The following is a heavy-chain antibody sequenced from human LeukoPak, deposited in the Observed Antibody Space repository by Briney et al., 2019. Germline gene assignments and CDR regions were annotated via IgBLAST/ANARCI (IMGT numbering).Heavy chain of an antibody. CDR2: IKSKTDGGAT. Sequence: PGGSLRLSCAASGFTFSNAWMSWVRQAPGKGLEWVGRIKSKTDGGATDYAAPVKGRFTISRDDSKNTLYLQMNSLKTEDTAVYYCTTFIILAGYYRIDYWGQGTLVTVSS. CDR3: TTFIILAGYYRIDY. D-gene: IGHD3-22*01. J-gene: IGHJ4*02. V-gene: IGHV3-15*01. CDR1: GFTFSNAW.